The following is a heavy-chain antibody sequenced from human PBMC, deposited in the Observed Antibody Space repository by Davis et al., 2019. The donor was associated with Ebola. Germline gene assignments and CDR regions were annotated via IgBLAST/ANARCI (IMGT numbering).Heavy chain of an antibody. Sequence: GESLKISCAASGFRFDNYVMNWVRQAPGKGLEWVSGISGSGGATYYADSVQGRFTVSRDNSKDTLFLQMHRLRDEDTAIYYCAKGYCSGGTCDYYDSWGQGTLVTVSS. V-gene: IGHV3-23*01. CDR2: ISGSGGAT. J-gene: IGHJ4*02. CDR3: AKGYCSGGTCDYYDS. CDR1: GFRFDNYV. D-gene: IGHD2-15*01.